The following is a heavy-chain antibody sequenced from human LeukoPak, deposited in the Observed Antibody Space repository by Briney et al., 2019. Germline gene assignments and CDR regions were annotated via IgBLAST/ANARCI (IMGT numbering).Heavy chain of an antibody. CDR1: GFTFSSYG. J-gene: IGHJ4*02. CDR3: ASLRFFDS. CDR2: ISYDGSNK. D-gene: IGHD3-3*01. V-gene: IGHV3-30*03. Sequence: PGGSLRLSCAASGFTFSSYGMHWVRQAPGKGLEWVAVISYDGSNKYYADSVKGRFTISRDNSKNTLYLQMNSLRAEDTAVYYCASLRFFDSWGQGTLVTVSS.